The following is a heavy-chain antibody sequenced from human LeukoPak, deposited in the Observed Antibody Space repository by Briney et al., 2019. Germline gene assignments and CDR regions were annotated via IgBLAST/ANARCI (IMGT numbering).Heavy chain of an antibody. D-gene: IGHD3-22*01. CDR3: TTAPHLYYYDSSGYYQDY. CDR1: GFTFSNAW. CDR2: IKSKTDGGTT. J-gene: IGHJ4*02. V-gene: IGHV3-15*01. Sequence: PGGSLRLSCAASGFTFSNAWMSWVRQAPGKGLEWVGRIKSKTDGGTTDYAAPVKGRFTISRDDSKNTLYLQMDSLKTEDTAVYYCTTAPHLYYYDSSGYYQDYWGQGTLVTVSS.